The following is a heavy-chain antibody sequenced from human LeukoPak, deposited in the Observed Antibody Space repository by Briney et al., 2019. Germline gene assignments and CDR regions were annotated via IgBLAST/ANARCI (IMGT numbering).Heavy chain of an antibody. J-gene: IGHJ5*02. Sequence: PSETLSLTCTVSGGSISSYYWSWIRQPAGKGLEWIVRIYTSGSTNYNPSLKSRVTMSVDTSKNQFSLKLSSVTAADTAVYYCARDFGFGELLNKWFDPWGQGTLVTVSS. D-gene: IGHD3-10*01. CDR2: IYTSGST. CDR3: ARDFGFGELLNKWFDP. CDR1: GGSISSYY. V-gene: IGHV4-4*07.